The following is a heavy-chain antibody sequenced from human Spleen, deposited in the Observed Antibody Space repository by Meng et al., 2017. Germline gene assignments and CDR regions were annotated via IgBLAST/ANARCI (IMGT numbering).Heavy chain of an antibody. V-gene: IGHV3-43*01. CDR1: AFTFDDYT. CDR2: ISWDGGST. CDR3: AKDVGVAAAGAFDI. D-gene: IGHD6-13*01. J-gene: IGHJ3*02. Sequence: GGSLRLSCAASAFTFDDYTMHWVRQAPGKGLEWVSLISWDGGSTYYADSVKGRFTISRDNSKNSLYLQMNSLRTEDTALYYCAKDVGVAAAGAFDIWGQGTMVTVSS.